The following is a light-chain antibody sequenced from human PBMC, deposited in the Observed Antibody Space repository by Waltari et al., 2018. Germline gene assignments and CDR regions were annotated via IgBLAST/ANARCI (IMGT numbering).Light chain of an antibody. CDR1: SSDVGGYNY. CDR2: DVS. CDR3: SSYTSGSTGV. Sequence: QSALTQPASVSGFPGQSITISCTGTSSDVGGYNYVSWYQQHPGKAPKLMVYDVSNPASGVPNRFSGAKSGTSASLTISGLQAEDEADYYCSSYTSGSTGVFGGGTKLTVL. V-gene: IGLV2-14*03. J-gene: IGLJ3*02.